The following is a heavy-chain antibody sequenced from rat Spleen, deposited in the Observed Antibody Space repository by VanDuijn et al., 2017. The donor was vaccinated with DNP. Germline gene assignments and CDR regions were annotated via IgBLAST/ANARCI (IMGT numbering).Heavy chain of an antibody. CDR1: GLSLSSNS. D-gene: IGHD1-8*01. CDR3: VRVAVAISD. CDR2: IWSNGGT. V-gene: IGHV2-47*01. J-gene: IGHJ2*01. Sequence: QVQLKESGPGLVQPSQTLSLTCTVSGLSLSSNSVSWIRQPPGKGLEWMGVIWSNGGTDYNSAIKSRLSISRDTSKSQVFLKKNRLQTEDTALYLSVRVAVAISDCGQGGMVTVSS.